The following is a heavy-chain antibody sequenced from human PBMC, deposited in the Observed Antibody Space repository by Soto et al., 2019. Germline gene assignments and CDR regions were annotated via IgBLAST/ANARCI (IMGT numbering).Heavy chain of an antibody. CDR2: IWYDGSNK. Sequence: RLSCAASGFTFSSYGMHWVRQAPGKGLEWVAVIWYDGSNKYYADSVKGRFTISRDNSKNTLYLQMNSLRAEDTAVYYCARDLIAAAGSWWFDPWGQGTLVTVSS. J-gene: IGHJ5*02. CDR3: ARDLIAAAGSWWFDP. D-gene: IGHD6-13*01. CDR1: GFTFSSYG. V-gene: IGHV3-33*01.